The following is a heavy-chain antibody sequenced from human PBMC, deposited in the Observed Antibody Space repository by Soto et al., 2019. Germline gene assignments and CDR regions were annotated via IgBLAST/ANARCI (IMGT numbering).Heavy chain of an antibody. J-gene: IGHJ5*02. D-gene: IGHD4-17*01. CDR2: MYYSGST. Sequence: QLQLQESGPGLVKPSETLSLTCTVSGGSISSSSYYWGWIRQPPGKGLEWIGSMYYSGSTYYNPSLKSRVTISHALSKTRFPKQLSSVSAAVPAVYYCARQDYGGNSDWFDPWGQGTLVTVSS. CDR1: GGSISSSSYY. V-gene: IGHV4-39*01. CDR3: ARQDYGGNSDWFDP.